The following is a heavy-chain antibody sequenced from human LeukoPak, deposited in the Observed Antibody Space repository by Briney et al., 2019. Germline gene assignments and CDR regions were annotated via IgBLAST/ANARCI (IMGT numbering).Heavy chain of an antibody. D-gene: IGHD6-19*01. CDR3: ARDRSGWHHYFDY. V-gene: IGHV4-59*01. CDR2: IYYGGST. CDR1: GGSISSYY. J-gene: IGHJ4*02. Sequence: SETLSLTCTVSGGSISSYYWSWIRQPPGKGLEWIGYIYYGGSTNYNPSLKSRVTISVDTSKNQFSLKLSSVTAADTAVYYCARDRSGWHHYFDYWGQGTLVTVSS.